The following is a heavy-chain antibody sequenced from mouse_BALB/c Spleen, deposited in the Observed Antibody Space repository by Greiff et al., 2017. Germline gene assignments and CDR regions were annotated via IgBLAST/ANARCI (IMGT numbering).Heavy chain of an antibody. CDR3: ARGVYGNYWLAY. J-gene: IGHJ3*01. CDR2: ISSGSSTI. D-gene: IGHD2-10*02. Sequence: EVKLVESGGGLVQPGGSRKLSCAASGFSFSSFGVHWVRQAPEKGLVWVAYISSGSSTIYYAATVKGRFTISRDNPKNTLFLQMTSLRSEDTAMYYGARGVYGNYWLAYWGQGTLVTVSA. V-gene: IGHV5-17*02. CDR1: GFSFSSFG.